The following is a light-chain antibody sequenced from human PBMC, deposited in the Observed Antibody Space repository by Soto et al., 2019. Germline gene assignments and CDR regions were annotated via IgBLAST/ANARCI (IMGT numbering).Light chain of an antibody. Sequence: EIVLTQSPATLSLSPWERATLSCRASQSVSGCLAWYQQKPGQAPRLLIYQTSIRAAGIPARFSASGTGTDFTLTISDVQPEDFAVYYCRQRQSWPRTFGQGTKVDIK. CDR1: QSVSGC. V-gene: IGKV3-11*01. CDR2: QTS. CDR3: RQRQSWPRT. J-gene: IGKJ1*01.